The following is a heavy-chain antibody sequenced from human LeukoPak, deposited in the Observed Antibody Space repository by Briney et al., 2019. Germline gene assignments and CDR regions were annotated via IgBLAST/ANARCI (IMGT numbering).Heavy chain of an antibody. CDR1: GGSISSSSYY. V-gene: IGHV4-39*01. CDR2: IYYSGST. CDR3: ARPPYSNYVAWFDP. Sequence: PSETLSLTCTVSGGSISSSSYYWGWIRQPPGKGLEWIGSIYYSGSTYYNPSLKSRVTISVDTSKNQFSLKLSSVTAADTAVYYCARPPYSNYVAWFDPWGQETLVTVSS. D-gene: IGHD4-11*01. J-gene: IGHJ5*02.